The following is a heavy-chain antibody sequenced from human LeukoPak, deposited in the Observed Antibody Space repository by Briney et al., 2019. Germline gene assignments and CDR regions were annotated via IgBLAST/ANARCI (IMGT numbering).Heavy chain of an antibody. CDR2: VDYTGST. J-gene: IGHJ4*02. CDR1: AGSISTYY. D-gene: IGHD6-6*01. V-gene: IGHV4-59*01. CDR3: AREYSTSSEGDYFDY. Sequence: NPSETLSLTCTVSAGSISTYYWSWIRQSPGKGLEWIRYVDYTGSTIYNPSVKSRVTISLDTSRNQFSLRLSSVTAADTAVYFCAREYSTSSEGDYFDYWGQGSLVTVSS.